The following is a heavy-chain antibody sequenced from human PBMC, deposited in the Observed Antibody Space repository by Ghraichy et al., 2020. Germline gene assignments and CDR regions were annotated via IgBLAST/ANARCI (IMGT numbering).Heavy chain of an antibody. V-gene: IGHV3-23*01. Sequence: GGSLRLSCAASGFTFSSYAMSWVRQAPGKGLEWVSTISGSGYNTYYADSVKGRFTISRDNSKNTLYLQMNSLRAEDTAIYYCASSIVLNVYAPGYWGQGTLVTVSS. CDR3: ASSIVLNVYAPGY. CDR1: GFTFSSYA. CDR2: ISGSGYNT. D-gene: IGHD2-8*01. J-gene: IGHJ4*02.